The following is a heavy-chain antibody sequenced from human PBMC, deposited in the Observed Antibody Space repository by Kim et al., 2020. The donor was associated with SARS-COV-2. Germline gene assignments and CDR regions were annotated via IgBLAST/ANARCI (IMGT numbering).Heavy chain of an antibody. CDR1: GGIFSGYH. D-gene: IGHD5-18*01. V-gene: IGHV4-34*08. J-gene: IGHJ4*02. Sequence: SETLSLTCGVSGGIFSGYHWSWIRQTPGKGLEWIGEISHSGSANYKPSLKSRVTISVDTSKSQFSLKVTSVTAADTGVYYCAGRRYTDMVTRGRLVFNHWAQGTLVTVSS. CDR2: ISHSGSA. CDR3: AGRRYTDMVTRGRLVFNH.